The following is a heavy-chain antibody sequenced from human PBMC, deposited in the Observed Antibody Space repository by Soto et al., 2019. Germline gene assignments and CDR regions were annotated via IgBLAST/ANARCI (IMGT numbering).Heavy chain of an antibody. CDR2: IRPSGGRT. D-gene: IGHD5-18*01. CDR3: AREPNESYYFDY. CDR1: GYTFTNYY. Sequence: QVHLVQSGAEVKKPGASVKVSCKASGYTFTNYYIHWVRQAPGQGLEWLGIIRPSGGRTEYAQRCQGRVTMTRETSTSTVYMELTSLTSEDTAVYYCAREPNESYYFDYWGQGTLVTVSS. J-gene: IGHJ4*02. V-gene: IGHV1-46*01.